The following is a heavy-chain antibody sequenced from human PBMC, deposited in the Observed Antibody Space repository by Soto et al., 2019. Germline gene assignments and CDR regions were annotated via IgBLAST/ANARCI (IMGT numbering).Heavy chain of an antibody. D-gene: IGHD6-13*01. J-gene: IGHJ2*01. CDR2: ISWNSGSI. Sequence: EVQLVESGGGLVQPGRSLRLSCAASGFTFDDYAMHWVRQAPGKGLEWVSGISWNSGSIGYADSVKGRFTISRDNAKNSLYLQMSSLRAEDTALYYCAKGPYSRAWYFDLWGRGTLVTVSS. V-gene: IGHV3-9*01. CDR3: AKGPYSRAWYFDL. CDR1: GFTFDDYA.